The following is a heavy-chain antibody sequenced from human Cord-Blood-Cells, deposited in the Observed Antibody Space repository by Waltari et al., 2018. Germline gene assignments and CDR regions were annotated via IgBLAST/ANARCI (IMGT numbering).Heavy chain of an antibody. CDR3: ARVGPNWNLDAFDI. CDR2: IYHSGGT. Sequence: QVQLQESGPGLVKPSETLSLTCAVSGYSISSGYYWGWIRQPPGKGLEWIGSIYHSGGTSNNPSLKSRVTISVDTSKNQFSLKLSSVTAADTAVYYCARVGPNWNLDAFDIWGQGTMVTVSS. V-gene: IGHV4-38-2*01. J-gene: IGHJ3*02. CDR1: GYSISSGYY. D-gene: IGHD1-1*01.